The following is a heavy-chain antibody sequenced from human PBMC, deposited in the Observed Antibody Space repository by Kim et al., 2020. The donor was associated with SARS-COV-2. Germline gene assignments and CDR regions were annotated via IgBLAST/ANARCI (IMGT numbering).Heavy chain of an antibody. J-gene: IGHJ4*02. CDR3: ARDMDPTVYDY. V-gene: IGHV1-3*01. D-gene: IGHD4-4*01. Sequence: SQNVQGKTTITRDTSENTAYMELRRLTTKDTAIYYCARDMDPTVYDYWGQGTLVTVSS.